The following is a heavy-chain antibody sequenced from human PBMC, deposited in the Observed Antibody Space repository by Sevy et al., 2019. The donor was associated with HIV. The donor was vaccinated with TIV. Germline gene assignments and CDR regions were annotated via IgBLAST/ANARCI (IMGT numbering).Heavy chain of an antibody. CDR3: ARDPQIITMIVVGPPGLADY. D-gene: IGHD3-22*01. CDR1: GYTFTGYY. J-gene: IGHJ4*02. V-gene: IGHV1-2*02. CDR2: INPNSGGT. Sequence: ASVKVSCKASGYTFTGYYMHWVRQAPGQGLEWMGWINPNSGGTNYAQKFQGRVTMTRDTSISTAYMELSRLRSDDTAVYYCARDPQIITMIVVGPPGLADYWGQGTLVTVSS.